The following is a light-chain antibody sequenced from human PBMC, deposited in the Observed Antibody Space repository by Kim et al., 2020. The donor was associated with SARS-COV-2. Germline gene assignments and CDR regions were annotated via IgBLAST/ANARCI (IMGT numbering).Light chain of an antibody. CDR2: DAS. CDR3: QQFDSAPWT. Sequence: ESVLTQSPGTLSLSPGERATLSCRASQSVTSQLAWYQQRPGQAPRLLIYDASTRATGIPDRFSGSGSGTEFTLTINRLEPEDFAVYYCQQFDSAPWTFGQGTKLEIK. J-gene: IGKJ1*01. CDR1: QSVTSQ. V-gene: IGKV3-20*01.